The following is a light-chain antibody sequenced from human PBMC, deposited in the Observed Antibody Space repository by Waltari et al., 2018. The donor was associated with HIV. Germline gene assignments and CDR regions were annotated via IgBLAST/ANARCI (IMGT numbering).Light chain of an antibody. CDR1: TGAVTSGHY. CDR2: DTS. J-gene: IGLJ2*01. CDR3: LLSYTNARV. Sequence: QAVVTQEPSLTVYPGGTVTLTCPSSTGAVTSGHYPYWFQQKPGQAPRALIFDTSNKHSWTPARFSGSLLGGKAALTLSGAQPEDEADYYCLLSYTNARVFGGGTKLTVL. V-gene: IGLV7-46*01.